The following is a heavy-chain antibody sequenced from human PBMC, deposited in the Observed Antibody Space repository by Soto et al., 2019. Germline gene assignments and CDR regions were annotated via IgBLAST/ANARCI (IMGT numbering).Heavy chain of an antibody. J-gene: IGHJ4*02. D-gene: IGHD3-10*01. V-gene: IGHV4-39*01. Sequence: QLQLQESGPGLVKPSETLSLTCTVSGGSISSSSYYWGWIRQPPGKGLEWIGSIYYSGSTYYNPSLKSRVTISVDTSKTQFSLKLSSVTAADTAVYYCARHVTMVRGAHFHYWGQGTLVTVSS. CDR2: IYYSGST. CDR1: GGSISSSSYY. CDR3: ARHVTMVRGAHFHY.